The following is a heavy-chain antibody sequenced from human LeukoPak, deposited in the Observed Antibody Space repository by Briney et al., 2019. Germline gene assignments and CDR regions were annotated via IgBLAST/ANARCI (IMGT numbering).Heavy chain of an antibody. CDR2: ISGSGGST. D-gene: IGHD6-13*01. J-gene: IGHJ4*02. CDR3: AKDLVREWMTIAAAGYYFDY. V-gene: IGHV3-23*01. CDR1: GFTFSSYA. Sequence: PGGSLGLSCAASGFTFSSYAMSWVRQAPGKGLEWVSAISGSGGSTYYADSVKGRFTISRDNSKNTLYLQMNSLRAEDTAVYYCAKDLVREWMTIAAAGYYFDYWGQGTLVTVSS.